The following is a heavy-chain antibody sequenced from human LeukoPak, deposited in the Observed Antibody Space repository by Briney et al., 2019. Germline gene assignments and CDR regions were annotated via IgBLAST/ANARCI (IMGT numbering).Heavy chain of an antibody. V-gene: IGHV3-11*01. Sequence: GESLRLSCAASGFTFSDYYMTWIRQAPGKGLEWISYISTSAGTIYYADSVKGRFTISRDKAKNSLYLQMNSLRAEDTAVYYCARDAIDSSGFDFDYWGQGTLVTVSS. CDR1: GFTFSDYY. J-gene: IGHJ4*02. CDR3: ARDAIDSSGFDFDY. D-gene: IGHD3-22*01. CDR2: ISTSAGTI.